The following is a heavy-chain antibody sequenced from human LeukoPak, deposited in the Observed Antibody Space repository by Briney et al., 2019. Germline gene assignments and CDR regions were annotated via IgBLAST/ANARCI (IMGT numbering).Heavy chain of an antibody. Sequence: PSETLSLTCAVSGGSISSYYWSWIRQPPGKGLEWIGYTYYSGSTNYNPSLKSRVTISVDTSKNQFSLKLSSVTAADTAVYYCARDPSAPDSSGSYYYYGMDVWGQGTTVTVSS. V-gene: IGHV4-59*01. J-gene: IGHJ6*02. CDR1: GGSISSYY. CDR3: ARDPSAPDSSGSYYYYGMDV. D-gene: IGHD3-22*01. CDR2: TYYSGST.